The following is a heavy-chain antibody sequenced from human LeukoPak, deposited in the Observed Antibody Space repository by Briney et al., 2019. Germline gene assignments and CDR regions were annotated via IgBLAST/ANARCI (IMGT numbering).Heavy chain of an antibody. Sequence: SETLSLTCAVYGGSFSGYYWSWIRQPPGKGLEWIGEINHSGSTNYNPSLKSRVTISVDTSKNQFSLKLSSVTAADTAVYYCASMEVATITDLGALGGKFDYWGQGTLVTVSS. CDR2: INHSGST. CDR1: GGSFSGYY. D-gene: IGHD5-12*01. CDR3: ASMEVATITDLGALGGKFDY. V-gene: IGHV4-34*01. J-gene: IGHJ4*02.